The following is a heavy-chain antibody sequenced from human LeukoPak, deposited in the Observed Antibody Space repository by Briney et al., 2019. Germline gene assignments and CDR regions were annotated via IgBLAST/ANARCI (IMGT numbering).Heavy chain of an antibody. V-gene: IGHV3-23*01. CDR3: AKVAAAGTHLDY. CDR1: GFTFSSYA. Sequence: PGGSLRLSCAASGFTFSSYAMIWVRQAPGKGVEWVSGISGSGGTTYYADSVKGRFTISRDNSKNMLYLQMNSLRAEEKALYYCAKVAAAGTHLDYWGQGTLVTVSS. D-gene: IGHD6-13*01. CDR2: ISGSGGTT. J-gene: IGHJ4*02.